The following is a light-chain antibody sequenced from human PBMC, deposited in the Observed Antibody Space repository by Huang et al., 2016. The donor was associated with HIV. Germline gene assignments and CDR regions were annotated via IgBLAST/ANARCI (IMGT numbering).Light chain of an antibody. Sequence: EIVVTQSPLSLPVTTGQPASISCKSSQNLLHSDGHNLLDRYLQKPGQSPQLLLFMSSNRDPGVSDRLSGSGSGTGFTLEISRVEAGDIDVYYCMQGLQDPPTFGQGTKLEI. V-gene: IGKV2-28*01. CDR3: MQGLQDPPT. J-gene: IGKJ2*01. CDR2: MSS. CDR1: QNLLHSDGHNL.